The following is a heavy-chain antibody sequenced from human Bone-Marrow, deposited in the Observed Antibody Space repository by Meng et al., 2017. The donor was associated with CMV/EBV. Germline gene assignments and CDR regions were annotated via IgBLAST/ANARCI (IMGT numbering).Heavy chain of an antibody. CDR3: AVHQKRLDAFDI. CDR1: GGSISSSSYY. V-gene: IGHV4-39*07. CDR2: IYYSGST. J-gene: IGHJ3*02. D-gene: IGHD6-25*01. Sequence: SETLSLTCTVSGGSISSSSYYWGWIRQPPGKGLEWIGSIYYSGSTYYNPYLKSRVTISVDTSKNQFSLKLSSVTAADTAVYYCAVHQKRLDAFDIWGQGTMVSVSS.